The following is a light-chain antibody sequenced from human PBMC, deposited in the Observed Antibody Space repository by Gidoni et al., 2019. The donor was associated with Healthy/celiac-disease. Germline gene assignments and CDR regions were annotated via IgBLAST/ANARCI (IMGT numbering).Light chain of an antibody. CDR3: QQYNNWPPLT. V-gene: IGKV3-15*01. J-gene: IGKJ4*01. CDR2: GAS. CDR1: QSVSSN. Sequence: EIVMTQSPATLSVSPGERATLSCRASQSVSSNFACYQQKPGQAPRPRIYGASTRATGIPARFSGSGSGTELSLTISSLQSEDFAVYYCQQYNNWPPLTFXGXTKVEIK.